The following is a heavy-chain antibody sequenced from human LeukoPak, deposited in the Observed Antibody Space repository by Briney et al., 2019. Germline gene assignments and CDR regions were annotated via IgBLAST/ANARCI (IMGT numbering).Heavy chain of an antibody. V-gene: IGHV4-38-2*02. Sequence: SETLSLTCTVSGYSISSGYYWGWIRQPPGKGLEWIGSIYHSGSTYYNPSLKSRVTISVDTSKNQFSLKLSSVTAADTAVYYCARRIVRGVRGNWFDPWGQGTLVTVSS. CDR2: IYHSGST. CDR1: GYSISSGYY. D-gene: IGHD3-10*01. CDR3: ARRIVRGVRGNWFDP. J-gene: IGHJ5*02.